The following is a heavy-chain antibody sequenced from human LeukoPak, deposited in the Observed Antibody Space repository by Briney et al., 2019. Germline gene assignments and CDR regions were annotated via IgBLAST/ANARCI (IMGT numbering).Heavy chain of an antibody. V-gene: IGHV4-38-2*01. Sequence: SETLSLTCAVSGYSISSGYYWGWIRQPPGKGLEWIGGIYSGSTYNNPSLKSRVTISVDTSKNQFSLKLSSVTAADTAVYYCARIYCSSTTCYPDNWGQGTLVAVSS. J-gene: IGHJ4*02. CDR3: ARIYCSSTTCYPDN. D-gene: IGHD2-2*01. CDR2: IYSGST. CDR1: GYSISSGYY.